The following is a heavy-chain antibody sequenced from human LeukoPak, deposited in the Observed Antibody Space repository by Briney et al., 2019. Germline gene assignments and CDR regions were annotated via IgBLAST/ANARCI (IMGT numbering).Heavy chain of an antibody. Sequence: SAKVSCKASGGTFSSYTISWVRQAPGQGLEWMGRIIPILGIANYAQKFQGRVTITADKSTSTAYMELSSLRSEDTAVYYCARDSSSWYPFDYWGQGTLVTVSS. D-gene: IGHD6-13*01. J-gene: IGHJ4*02. CDR2: IIPILGIA. V-gene: IGHV1-69*04. CDR1: GGTFSSYT. CDR3: ARDSSSWYPFDY.